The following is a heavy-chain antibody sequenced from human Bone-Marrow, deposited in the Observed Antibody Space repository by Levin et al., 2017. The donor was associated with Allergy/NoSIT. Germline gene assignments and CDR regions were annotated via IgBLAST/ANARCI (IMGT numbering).Heavy chain of an antibody. V-gene: IGHV3-15*01. CDR2: IKSKSYDETT. Sequence: GGSLRLSCVASGFTFTYAWVSWVRQAPGKGLEWVGRIKSKSYDETTDYAAPVKGRFTISRDDSKSTLYLQMNSLKTEDTAMYYCTTDYSPAFGSGSKLANWGQGTLVTVSS. CDR3: TTDYSPAFGSGSKLAN. D-gene: IGHD3-10*01. CDR1: GFTFTYAW. J-gene: IGHJ4*02.